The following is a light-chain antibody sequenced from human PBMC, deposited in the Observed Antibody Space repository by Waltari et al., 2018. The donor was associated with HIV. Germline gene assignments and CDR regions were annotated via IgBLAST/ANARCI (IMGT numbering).Light chain of an antibody. CDR1: QSVLYRSNNKNY. Sequence: DIVMTQSPDSLAVSLGERATINCKSSQSVLYRSNNKNYLAWYQQKPGRTPKLLIYWASTRESGVPERFSGSGSVTDFTLTISSLQAEDVAVYYCQQYYTTPQTFGQGTKVEIK. CDR3: QQYYTTPQT. J-gene: IGKJ1*01. CDR2: WAS. V-gene: IGKV4-1*01.